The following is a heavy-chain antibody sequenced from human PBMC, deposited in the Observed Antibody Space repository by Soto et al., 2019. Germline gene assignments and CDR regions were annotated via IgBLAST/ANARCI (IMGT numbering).Heavy chain of an antibody. CDR3: ARDQDSSGYYVFDY. D-gene: IGHD3-22*01. CDR1: GFTFGSYA. Sequence: AGGSLRLSCAASGFTFGSYAMHWVRQAPGKGLEWVAVISYDGSNKYYADSVKGRFTISRDNSKNTLYLQMNSLRAEDTAVYYCARDQDSSGYYVFDYWGQGTLVTVSS. V-gene: IGHV3-30-3*01. CDR2: ISYDGSNK. J-gene: IGHJ4*02.